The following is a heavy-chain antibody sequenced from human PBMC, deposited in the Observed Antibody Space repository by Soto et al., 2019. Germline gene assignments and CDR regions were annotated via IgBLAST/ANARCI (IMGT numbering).Heavy chain of an antibody. Sequence: ASVKVSCKASGGTFSSYAISWVRQAPGQGLEWMGGIIPIFGTANYAQKFQGRVTITADESTSTAYMELSSLRSEDTAVYYCARGVKRITMVRGPLRYYYGMDVWGQGTTVTVSS. J-gene: IGHJ6*02. CDR2: IIPIFGTA. D-gene: IGHD3-10*01. CDR1: GGTFSSYA. V-gene: IGHV1-69*13. CDR3: ARGVKRITMVRGPLRYYYGMDV.